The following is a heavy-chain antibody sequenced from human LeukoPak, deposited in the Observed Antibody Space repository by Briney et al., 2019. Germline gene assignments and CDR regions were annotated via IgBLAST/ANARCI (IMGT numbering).Heavy chain of an antibody. CDR2: LPPDELGI. Sequence: PGGSLRLSCAASGFTFTNYWMHWVRQAPGMGLVWVSRLPPDELGIIYADSVKGRFTVSRDNAKNTVYLQMNNLRVDDTAMYYCARDYYDSSGYYHWFDPWGQGTLVTVSS. V-gene: IGHV3-74*01. CDR1: GFTFTNYW. CDR3: ARDYYDSSGYYHWFDP. D-gene: IGHD3-22*01. J-gene: IGHJ5*02.